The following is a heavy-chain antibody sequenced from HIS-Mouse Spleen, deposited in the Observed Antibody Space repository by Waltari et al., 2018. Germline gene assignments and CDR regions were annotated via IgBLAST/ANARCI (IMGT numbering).Heavy chain of an antibody. CDR3: ARGHVQELVHFDY. V-gene: IGHV4-34*01. J-gene: IGHJ4*02. CDR1: GGYIRGYY. CDR2: INHSGST. Sequence: HVQLQQWGAGLSKPEETLSLTCAVSGGYIRGYYWRWNRQPPGKGLECIGEINHSGSTNYNPSLKSRVTISVDTYKNQFSLKLSSVTAADTAVYYCARGHVQELVHFDYWGQGTLVTVSS. D-gene: IGHD6-6*01.